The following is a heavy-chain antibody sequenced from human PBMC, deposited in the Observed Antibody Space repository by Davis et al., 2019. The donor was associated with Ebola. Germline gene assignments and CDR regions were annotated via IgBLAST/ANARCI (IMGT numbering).Heavy chain of an antibody. CDR3: ARGPPRTGGDY. CDR2: IYHSGST. Sequence: PSETLSLTCAVSGGSISSSNWWSWVRQPPGKGLEWIGEIYHSGSTNYNPSLKSRVTISVDTSKNQFSLKLSSVTAADTAVYYCARGPPRTGGDYWGQGTLVTVSS. CDR1: GGSISSSNW. D-gene: IGHD3-16*01. V-gene: IGHV4-4*02. J-gene: IGHJ4*02.